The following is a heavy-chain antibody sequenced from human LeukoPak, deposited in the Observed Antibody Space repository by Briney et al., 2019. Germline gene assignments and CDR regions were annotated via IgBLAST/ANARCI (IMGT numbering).Heavy chain of an antibody. CDR3: ARGDFWSGYYID. J-gene: IGHJ4*02. V-gene: IGHV3-11*06. Sequence: GTSLRLSCAASGFTFSDYFMSWIRQAPGKGLEWISYISSIDTYTNYADSVKGRFTISRDNARNSLCLQMNSLRAEDTAVYYCARGDFWSGYYIDWGQGTLVTVSS. CDR1: GFTFSDYF. D-gene: IGHD3-3*01. CDR2: ISSIDTYT.